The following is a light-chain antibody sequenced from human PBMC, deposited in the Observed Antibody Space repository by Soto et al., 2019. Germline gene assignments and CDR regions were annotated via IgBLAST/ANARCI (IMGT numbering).Light chain of an antibody. V-gene: IGKV3-15*01. CDR1: QSITSD. Sequence: EIVLTQSPATLSVSPGERATLSCRASQSITSDLVWYQQKPGQAPRLLIYGASTRATGIPARFSGSGSGTEFTLTISGLQSEDFALYFCQQYNNWPFSFGQGTRLEIK. CDR3: QQYNNWPFS. CDR2: GAS. J-gene: IGKJ5*01.